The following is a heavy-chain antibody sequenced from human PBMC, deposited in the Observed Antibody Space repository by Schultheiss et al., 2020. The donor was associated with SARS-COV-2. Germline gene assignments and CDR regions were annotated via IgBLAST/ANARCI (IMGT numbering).Heavy chain of an antibody. CDR2: ISGSGGST. D-gene: IGHD6-13*01. CDR3: GRYSSSWYDYFDY. V-gene: IGHV3-23*01. Sequence: GESLKISCAASGFTFSSYAMSWVRQAPGKGLEWVSAISGSGGSTYYADSVKGRFTISRDNSKNTLYLQMNSLRAEDTAVYYCGRYSSSWYDYFDYWGQGTLVTVS. J-gene: IGHJ4*02. CDR1: GFTFSSYA.